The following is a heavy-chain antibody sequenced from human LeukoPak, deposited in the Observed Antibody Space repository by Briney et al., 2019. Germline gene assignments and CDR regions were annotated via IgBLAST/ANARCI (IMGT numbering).Heavy chain of an antibody. CDR2: MSASGSS. CDR1: GGSISNYY. D-gene: IGHD3-22*01. V-gene: IGHV4-4*07. J-gene: IGHJ5*02. CDR3: ARIYYYDSSGHYWFDP. Sequence: SETLSLTCTVSGGSISNYYWTWIRQPAGRGLEWIGRMSASGSSNYSPSLKSRVTMSVDTSKSQFSLRLNSVTAADTAVYYCARIYYYDSSGHYWFDPWGQGTLVTVSS.